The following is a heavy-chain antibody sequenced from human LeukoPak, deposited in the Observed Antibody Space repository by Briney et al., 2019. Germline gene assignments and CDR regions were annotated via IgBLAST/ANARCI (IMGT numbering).Heavy chain of an antibody. D-gene: IGHD3-22*01. V-gene: IGHV1-18*01. CDR1: GYTFTSYG. CDR3: ARNDSSGYDY. CDR2: ISAYNGYA. Sequence: ASVTVSCKASGYTFTSYGISWVRQAPGQGLEWMGWISAYNGYAKYVQNVQGRVTMTTDTSTSTAYMELRSLRSDDTAVYYCARNDSSGYDYWGQGTLVTVSS. J-gene: IGHJ4*02.